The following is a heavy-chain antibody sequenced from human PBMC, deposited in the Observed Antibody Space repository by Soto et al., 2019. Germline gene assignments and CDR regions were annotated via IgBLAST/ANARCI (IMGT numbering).Heavy chain of an antibody. CDR3: AREPGYSSGWYYFDY. V-gene: IGHV1-46*01. Sequence: ASVKVSCKASGYTFTGYYMHWVRQAPGQGLEWMGWINPNSGSTSYAQKFQGRVTMTRDTSTSTVYMELSSLRSEDTAVYYCAREPGYSSGWYYFDYWGQGTLVAVSS. CDR1: GYTFTGYY. D-gene: IGHD6-19*01. J-gene: IGHJ4*02. CDR2: INPNSGST.